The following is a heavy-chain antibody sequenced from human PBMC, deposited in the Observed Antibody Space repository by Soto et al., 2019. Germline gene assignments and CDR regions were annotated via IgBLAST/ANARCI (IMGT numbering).Heavy chain of an antibody. Sequence: SETLSLTCTVSGGSVTSYYWSCIRQPPGKALEWIGTIYYSGSTNYNPSLKSRVTISVDTSKNQFSLKLKSVTDADTAVYFCARALYGSGVLDIWGQGTTVTVSS. CDR1: GGSVTSYY. CDR3: ARALYGSGVLDI. CDR2: IYYSGST. D-gene: IGHD3-10*01. V-gene: IGHV4-59*02. J-gene: IGHJ6*02.